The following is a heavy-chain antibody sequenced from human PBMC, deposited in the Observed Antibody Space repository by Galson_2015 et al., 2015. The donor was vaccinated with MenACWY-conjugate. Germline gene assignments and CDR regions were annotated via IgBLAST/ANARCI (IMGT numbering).Heavy chain of an antibody. CDR1: GYTFTSYG. Sequence: SVKVSCKASGYTFTSYGISWVRQAPGQGLEWMGWISAYNGNTNYAQKLQGRVTMTTDTSTSTACMELRSLRSDDTAVYYCARYGVSRSLNSSGWYADYYYYGMDVWGQGTTVTVSS. V-gene: IGHV1-18*04. J-gene: IGHJ6*02. D-gene: IGHD6-19*01. CDR2: ISAYNGNT. CDR3: ARYGVSRSLNSSGWYADYYYYGMDV.